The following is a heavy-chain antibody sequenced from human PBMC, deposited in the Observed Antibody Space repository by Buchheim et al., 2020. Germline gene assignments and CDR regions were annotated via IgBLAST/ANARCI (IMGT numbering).Heavy chain of an antibody. J-gene: IGHJ4*02. Sequence: EVQLVESGGGSVQPGGSLRLSCAGSGFTFSRYWMHWVRQAPGKGLVWVSRINSDGRSTTYADSVKGRFTISRDNAKKTLFLQMNSLRAEDTAVYYCASTYDYDTSGCYPFDYWGQGTL. CDR2: INSDGRST. CDR3: ASTYDYDTSGCYPFDY. V-gene: IGHV3-74*01. D-gene: IGHD3-22*01. CDR1: GFTFSRYW.